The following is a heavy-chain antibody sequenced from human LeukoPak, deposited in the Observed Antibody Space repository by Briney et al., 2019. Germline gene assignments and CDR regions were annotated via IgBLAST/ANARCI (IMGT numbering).Heavy chain of an antibody. CDR2: IYSGGST. CDR1: GFTVSTNY. CDR3: AREKGDYYGMDV. Sequence: GGSLRLSCAASGFTVSTNYMSWVRQAPGKGLEWLSLIYSGGSTYYADSVKGRFTISRDNSNNTVWLQMNSLRGEDTAVYCCAREKGDYYGMDVWGQGTTVTVSS. V-gene: IGHV3-66*01. J-gene: IGHJ6*02.